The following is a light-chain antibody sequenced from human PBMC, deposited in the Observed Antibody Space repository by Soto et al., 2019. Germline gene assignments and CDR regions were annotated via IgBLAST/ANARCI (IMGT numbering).Light chain of an antibody. CDR2: GAS. CDR3: QQYGSSPRT. V-gene: IGKV3-20*01. Sequence: EIVLTQSPGTLSLSPGERATLSCRASQSVSSSYLAWYQHKPGQAPRLLIYGASRRATGIPDRFSGSGSGTDFTLTISRLEPEDFAVYYCQQYGSSPRTFGQGTKVDI. CDR1: QSVSSSY. J-gene: IGKJ1*01.